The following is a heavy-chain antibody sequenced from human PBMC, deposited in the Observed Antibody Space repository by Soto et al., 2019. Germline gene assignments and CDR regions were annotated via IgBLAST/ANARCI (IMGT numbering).Heavy chain of an antibody. CDR3: TRVFYHASVYGTTVYYSHSDF. Sequence: EVQLLESGGGLGQPGGSLRLSCAASGFTFSSYAMSWVRQAPGKGLEWVSGISGAGDSTYYADSVKGRFTISRDRSKNTLYLQMNSLRAEDTAVYYCTRVFYHASVYGTTVYYSHSDFWGQGTLVTVSS. CDR2: ISGAGDST. J-gene: IGHJ4*02. D-gene: IGHD3-22*01. CDR1: GFTFSSYA. V-gene: IGHV3-23*01.